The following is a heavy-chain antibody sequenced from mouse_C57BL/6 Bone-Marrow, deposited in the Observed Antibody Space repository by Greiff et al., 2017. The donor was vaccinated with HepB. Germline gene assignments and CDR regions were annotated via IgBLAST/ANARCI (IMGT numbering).Heavy chain of an antibody. CDR3: ARDVNGNYAAWFAY. D-gene: IGHD2-1*01. Sequence: EVQLQESGGGLVKPGGSLKLSCAASGFTFSSYAMSWVRQTQEKSLEWVATISDGGSYTYYPDNVKGRFTISRDNAKNNLYLQMSHLKSEDTAMYYCARDVNGNYAAWFAYWGQGPLVTVSA. J-gene: IGHJ3*01. CDR2: ISDGGSYT. CDR1: GFTFSSYA. V-gene: IGHV5-4*01.